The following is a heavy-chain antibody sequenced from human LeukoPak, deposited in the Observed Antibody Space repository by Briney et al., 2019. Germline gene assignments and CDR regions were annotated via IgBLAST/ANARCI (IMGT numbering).Heavy chain of an antibody. J-gene: IGHJ5*02. CDR1: GYTFTDYY. D-gene: IGHD2-15*01. CDR2: INPNGGGT. Sequence: ASVKVSCKASGYTFTDYYMHWVRQAPGQGLEWMGWINPNGGGTNYAQNFQGRVTMTGDTSISSAYMELSSLRSDDTAVYYCARDTCNGGRCFNWFDPWGQGTLVTVSS. V-gene: IGHV1-2*02. CDR3: ARDTCNGGRCFNWFDP.